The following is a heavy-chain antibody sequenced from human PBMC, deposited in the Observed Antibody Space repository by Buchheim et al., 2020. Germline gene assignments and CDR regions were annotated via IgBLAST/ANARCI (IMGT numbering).Heavy chain of an antibody. D-gene: IGHD3-22*01. CDR3: ARAGYYDSRGYLGDFDY. Sequence: VQLQESGPGLVKPSQTLSLTCTVSGGSISSGGYYWNWIRHHPGKGLEWIGYIYNGVTTHYNPSLRSRLIISVDKSENPFSLKLSSVTAADTAVYYCARAGYYDSRGYLGDFDYWGQGTL. CDR2: IYNGVTT. CDR1: GGSISSGGYY. J-gene: IGHJ4*02. V-gene: IGHV4-31*03.